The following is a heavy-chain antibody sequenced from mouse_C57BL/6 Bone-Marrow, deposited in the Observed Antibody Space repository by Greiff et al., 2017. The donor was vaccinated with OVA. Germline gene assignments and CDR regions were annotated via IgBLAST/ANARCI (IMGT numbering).Heavy chain of an antibody. Sequence: QVQLKESGPGLVKPSQSLFLTCSITGFPITSGYYWIWIRQSPGKPLEWMGYITHSGETFYNPSLQSPLSITRETSKNQFFLQLNSVTTDDTAMYYCAGDSQKIARSLITTVVAHFDYWGQGTTLTVSS. CDR3: AGDSQKIARSLITTVVAHFDY. D-gene: IGHD1-1*01. V-gene: IGHV12-3*01. J-gene: IGHJ2*01. CDR2: ITHSGET. CDR1: GFPITSGYY.